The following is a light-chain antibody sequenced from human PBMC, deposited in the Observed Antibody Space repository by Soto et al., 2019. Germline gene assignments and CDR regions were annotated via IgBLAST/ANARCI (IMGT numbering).Light chain of an antibody. V-gene: IGKV3-11*01. Sequence: EIVLTQSPATMYLSPGERATLSCRASQSIGSFLAGYQQKPGQPHRLLIYVASNRATGIPGRFSGSGSGTDFTLTISSIEPEDFAFFYCQQRGNWPPTFGPGTKVHIK. CDR1: QSIGSF. J-gene: IGKJ3*01. CDR2: VAS. CDR3: QQRGNWPPT.